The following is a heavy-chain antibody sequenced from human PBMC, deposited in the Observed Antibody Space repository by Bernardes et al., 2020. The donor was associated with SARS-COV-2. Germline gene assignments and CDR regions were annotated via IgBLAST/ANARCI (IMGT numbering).Heavy chain of an antibody. D-gene: IGHD2-21*01. Sequence: SETLSLTCAVSGGPISSINWWRWVRQPPGKGLEWIGGLYHSGSTNYKLSLKSRVSITVDTSKNHFSLKFIPVTVADTAVYYCARGLIFASSRVLDIWGQGAVVTVSS. CDR2: LYHSGST. CDR3: ARGLIFASSRVLDI. CDR1: GGPISSINW. J-gene: IGHJ3*02. V-gene: IGHV4-4*02.